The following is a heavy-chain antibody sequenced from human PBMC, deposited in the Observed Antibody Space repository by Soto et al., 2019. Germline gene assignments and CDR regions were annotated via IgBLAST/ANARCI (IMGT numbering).Heavy chain of an antibody. D-gene: IGHD3-10*01. CDR3: ARAGYGSGSYPKDFDY. Sequence: SETLSLTCAVYGGSFSGYYWSWIRQPPGKGLEWIGEINHSGSTNYNPSLKSRVTISVDTSKNQFSLKLSSVTAADTAVYYCARAGYGSGSYPKDFDYWGQGTLVTVSS. CDR1: GGSFSGYY. V-gene: IGHV4-34*01. CDR2: INHSGST. J-gene: IGHJ4*02.